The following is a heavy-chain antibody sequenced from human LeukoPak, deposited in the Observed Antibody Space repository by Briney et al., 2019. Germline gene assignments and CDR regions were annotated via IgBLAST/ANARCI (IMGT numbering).Heavy chain of an antibody. Sequence: GGSLRLSCAASGFTFRSYSMNWVRQAPGKGLEWVSSISSSSSYIYYADSVKGRFTISRDNAKNSLYLQMNSLRAEDTAVYYCAKDKAVIINTKNDYWGQGTLVTVSS. CDR1: GFTFRSYS. V-gene: IGHV3-21*04. D-gene: IGHD4-23*01. J-gene: IGHJ4*02. CDR3: AKDKAVIINTKNDY. CDR2: ISSSSSYI.